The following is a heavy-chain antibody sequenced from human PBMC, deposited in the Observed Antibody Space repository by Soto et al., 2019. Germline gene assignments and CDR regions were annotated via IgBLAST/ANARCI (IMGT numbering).Heavy chain of an antibody. J-gene: IGHJ5*02. D-gene: IGHD5-18*01. Sequence: ASVKVSCKASGGTFSNYALTWVRQAPGQGLEWMGGIIPLSGTPNYAQEFQGRVTITADKSTTTVYMELSSLRSEDTAVYYCTRGIQLWSWGQGTLVTVSS. CDR1: GGTFSNYA. V-gene: IGHV1-69*06. CDR2: IIPLSGTP. CDR3: TRGIQLWS.